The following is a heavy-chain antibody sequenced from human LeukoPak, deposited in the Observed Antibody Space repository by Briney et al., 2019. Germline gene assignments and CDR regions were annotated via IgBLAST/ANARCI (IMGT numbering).Heavy chain of an antibody. J-gene: IGHJ4*02. Sequence: PGGSLRLSCGASGFTFSSYSMNWVRQAPGKGLEWVSSISSSSSYIYYADSVKGRFTISRDNAKNSLCLQMNSLRAEDTAVYYCASGGRGDYFDYWGQGTLVTVSS. CDR1: GFTFSSYS. CDR3: ASGGRGDYFDY. D-gene: IGHD5-24*01. V-gene: IGHV3-21*01. CDR2: ISSSSSYI.